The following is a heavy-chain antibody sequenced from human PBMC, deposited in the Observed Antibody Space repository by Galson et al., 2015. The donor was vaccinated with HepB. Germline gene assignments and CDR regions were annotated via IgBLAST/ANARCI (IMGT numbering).Heavy chain of an antibody. CDR3: AKGMGATRYWYFDL. D-gene: IGHD1-26*01. CDR1: GFTFSSYA. J-gene: IGHJ2*01. V-gene: IGHV3-23*01. Sequence: SLRLSCAASGFTFSSYAMSWVRQAPGKGLEWVSAISGSGGSTYYADSAKGRFTISRDNSKNTLYLQMNSLRAEDTAVYYCAKGMGATRYWYFDLWGRGTLVTVSS. CDR2: ISGSGGST.